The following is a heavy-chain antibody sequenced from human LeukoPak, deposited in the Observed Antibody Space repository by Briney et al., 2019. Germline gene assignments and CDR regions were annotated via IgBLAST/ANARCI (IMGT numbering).Heavy chain of an antibody. V-gene: IGHV3-23*01. CDR1: GFTFSNYA. D-gene: IGHD5-18*01. J-gene: IGHJ4*02. CDR3: ARDLAYSRLDY. CDR2: LSGTGGST. Sequence: GSLRLSCAASGFTFSNYAMSWVRQAPGKGLEWVSTLSGTGGSTYYADSVKGRFTISRDNSKNTLYLQVSSLRAEDTAVYYCARDLAYSRLDYWGQGMLVTVSS.